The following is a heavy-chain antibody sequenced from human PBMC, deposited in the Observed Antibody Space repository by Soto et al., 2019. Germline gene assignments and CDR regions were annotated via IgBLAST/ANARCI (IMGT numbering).Heavy chain of an antibody. CDR3: ARDGSTVTPYYYGMHV. V-gene: IGHV4-59*01. CDR2: IYYSGST. CDR1: GGSISSYY. J-gene: IGHJ6*02. Sequence: PSETLSLTCTVSGGSISSYYWSWIRQPPGKGLEWIGYIYYSGSTNYNPSLKSRVTISVDTSKNQFSLKLSSVTAADTAVYYCARDGSTVTPYYYGMHVWGPATTPTVSS. D-gene: IGHD4-17*01.